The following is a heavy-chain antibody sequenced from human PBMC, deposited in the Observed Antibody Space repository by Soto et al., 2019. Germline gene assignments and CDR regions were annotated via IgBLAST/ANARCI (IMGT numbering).Heavy chain of an antibody. Sequence: ASVKVSCKASGYTFTGYYMHWVRQAPGQGLEWMGWINPNSGGTNYAQKFQGWVTMTRDTSISTAYMELSRLRSDETAVYYCARELTGDRGDAFDIWGQGTMVTVSS. D-gene: IGHD7-27*01. V-gene: IGHV1-2*04. CDR2: INPNSGGT. CDR3: ARELTGDRGDAFDI. J-gene: IGHJ3*02. CDR1: GYTFTGYY.